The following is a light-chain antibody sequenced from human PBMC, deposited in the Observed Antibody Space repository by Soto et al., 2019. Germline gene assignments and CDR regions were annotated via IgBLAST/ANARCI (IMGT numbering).Light chain of an antibody. V-gene: IGKV2-30*01. CDR2: KIS. J-gene: IGKJ1*01. Sequence: DVVMTQSPLSLPVTLGQPASISCTSSLSLVDSGGNTYFNWYQQRPGQPPRRLIYKISNRESGVPERFSASGSGTDFTLRISRVEAEDLGVYYCMQGTLWPWTFGQGTKVEIK. CDR1: LSLVDSGGNTY. CDR3: MQGTLWPWT.